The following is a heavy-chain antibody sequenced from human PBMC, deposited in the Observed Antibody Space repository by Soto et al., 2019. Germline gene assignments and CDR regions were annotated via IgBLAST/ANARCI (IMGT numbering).Heavy chain of an antibody. V-gene: IGHV3-20*01. CDR2: INWNGETT. CDR3: ARAISTWLFYLGV. Sequence: EVQVVDSGGGVVRPGGSLRLSCAASGFTFDDHGMAWVRQRPGQGLEWVAGINWNGETTDYADSVKGRFTISRDNANKFLFRQMDSLRAEETGLYDCARAISTWLFYLGVWGKRTKVTVS. CDR1: GFTFDDHG. J-gene: IGHJ6*03. D-gene: IGHD2-2*01.